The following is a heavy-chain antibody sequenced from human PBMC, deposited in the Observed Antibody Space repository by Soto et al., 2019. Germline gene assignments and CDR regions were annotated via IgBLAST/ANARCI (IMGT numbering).Heavy chain of an antibody. V-gene: IGHV1-3*04. D-gene: IGHD3-22*01. CDR1: GYTFTRYA. J-gene: IGHJ3*02. CDR2: INTGNGDT. CDR3: ARSSSGPMKAFDI. Sequence: EASVKVSCKASGYTFTRYAMHWVRQAPGQRLEWMGWINTGNGDTKYSQKFQGRVTITRDTSASTAYMELSSLRSEDTAVYYCARSSSGPMKAFDIWGQGTMVTVSS.